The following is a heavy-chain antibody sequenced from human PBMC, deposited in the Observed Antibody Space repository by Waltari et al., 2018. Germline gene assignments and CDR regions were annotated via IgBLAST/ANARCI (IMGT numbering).Heavy chain of an antibody. J-gene: IGHJ4*02. D-gene: IGHD6-19*01. V-gene: IGHV3-30*02. CDR3: AKAPIAVAVY. CDR2: IRYDGSNK. Sequence: QVQLVESGGGVVQPGGSLRLSCAASGFTFSSYGMHWVRQAPGKGLEWVALIRYDGSNKYYADSVKGRFTISRDNSKNTLYLQMNSLRAEDTAVYYCAKAPIAVAVYWGQGTLVTVSS. CDR1: GFTFSSYG.